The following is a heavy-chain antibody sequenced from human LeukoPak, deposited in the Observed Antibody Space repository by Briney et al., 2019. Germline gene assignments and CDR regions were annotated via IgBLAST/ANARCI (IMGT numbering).Heavy chain of an antibody. D-gene: IGHD3-22*01. CDR1: GFIFKNYE. V-gene: IGHV3-30*02. J-gene: IGHJ4*02. CDR3: AKDSFITMIVVDNGGFDY. Sequence: GGSLRLSCAASGFIFKNYEMSWVRQAPGKGLEWVAFIRYDGSNKYYADSVKGRFTISRDNSKNTLYLQMNSLRAEDAAVYYCAKDSFITMIVVDNGGFDYWGQGTLVTVSS. CDR2: IRYDGSNK.